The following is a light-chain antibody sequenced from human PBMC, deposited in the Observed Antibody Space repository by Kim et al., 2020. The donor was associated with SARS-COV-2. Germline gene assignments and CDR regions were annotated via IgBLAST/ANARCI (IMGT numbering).Light chain of an antibody. CDR2: AAS. CDR1: QTVSNH. V-gene: IGKV3-11*01. J-gene: IGKJ5*01. CDR3: QQRSNVIT. Sequence: PGETATLSCRASQTVSNHLAWYQQKPGQAPRLLIYAASNRATGIPARFSGSGSGTDFTLTISSLEPEDFGVYYCQQRSNVITFGQGTRLEIK.